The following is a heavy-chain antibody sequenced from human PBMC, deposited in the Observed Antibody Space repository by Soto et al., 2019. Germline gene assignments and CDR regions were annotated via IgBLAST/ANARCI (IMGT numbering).Heavy chain of an antibody. J-gene: IGHJ4*02. Sequence: GGSLRLSCAASGLSVSNNYMNWVRQAPGKGLEWVSLVYSTGSTYYAGSVKGRFTISRDNSKNTLYLQIDSLRVEDTAVYYCARGRGIVAAYFDYWGQGTLVTVSS. V-gene: IGHV3-66*01. CDR1: GLSVSNNY. CDR2: VYSTGST. D-gene: IGHD6-19*01. CDR3: ARGRGIVAAYFDY.